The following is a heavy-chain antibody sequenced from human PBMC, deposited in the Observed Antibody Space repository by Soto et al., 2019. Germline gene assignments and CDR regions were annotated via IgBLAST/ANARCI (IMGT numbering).Heavy chain of an antibody. CDR2: ISGSGGST. Sequence: EVQLLESGGGLVQPGGSLRLSCAASGFTFSSYAMSWVRQAPGKGLEWVSAISGSGGSTYYTDSVKGRFTISRDNSKNTLYLQMNSLRAEDTAVYYCAKDGGSSGSYSDYWGQGTLVTVSS. CDR3: AKDGGSSGSYSDY. D-gene: IGHD3-10*01. V-gene: IGHV3-23*01. J-gene: IGHJ4*02. CDR1: GFTFSSYA.